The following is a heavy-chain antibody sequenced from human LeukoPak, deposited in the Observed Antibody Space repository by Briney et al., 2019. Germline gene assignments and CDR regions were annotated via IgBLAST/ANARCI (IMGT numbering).Heavy chain of an antibody. V-gene: IGHV3-23*01. D-gene: IGHD6-13*01. CDR2: ISGSGDST. CDR3: AKDGSSSWRFDY. Sequence: GGSLRLSCAASGFTFSSYAMSWVRQAPGKGLEWVSGISGSGDSTYYADSVKGRFTISRDNSKDTVYLQMNSLRADDTAVYYCAKDGSSSWRFDYWGQGTLDTVSS. CDR1: GFTFSSYA. J-gene: IGHJ4*02.